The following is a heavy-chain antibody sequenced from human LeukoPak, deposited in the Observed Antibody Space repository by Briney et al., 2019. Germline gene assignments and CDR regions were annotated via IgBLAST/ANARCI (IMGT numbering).Heavy chain of an antibody. J-gene: IGHJ6*02. CDR2: FDPEDGET. CDR1: GYTLTELS. CDR3: ATHLRYFDWQSPPDGMDV. V-gene: IGHV1-24*01. D-gene: IGHD3-9*01. Sequence: GASVKVSCKVSGYTLTELSMHWVRQAPGKGLEWMGGFDPEDGETIYAQKFQGRVTMTEDTSTDTAYMELSSLRSEDTAVYYCATHLRYFDWQSPPDGMDVWGQGTTVTVS.